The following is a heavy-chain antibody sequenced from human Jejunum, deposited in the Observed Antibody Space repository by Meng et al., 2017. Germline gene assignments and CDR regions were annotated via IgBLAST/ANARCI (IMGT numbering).Heavy chain of an antibody. Sequence: QVLLQGSGPGLVKPSQTLSLTCTVSGGSISSVYYYWSWIRQHPGKGLEWIGSIHYTGNAYQNPSLKSRLTMSIDTSENQFSLKLSSVTAADTAVYYCARGVVAGAPYPGHWFDPWGQGTLVTVSS. V-gene: IGHV4-31*03. D-gene: IGHD2-15*01. CDR3: ARGVVAGAPYPGHWFDP. J-gene: IGHJ5*02. CDR1: GGSISSVYYY. CDR2: IHYTGNA.